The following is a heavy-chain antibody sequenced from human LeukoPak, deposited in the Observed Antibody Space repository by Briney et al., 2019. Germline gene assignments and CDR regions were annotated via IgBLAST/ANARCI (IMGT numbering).Heavy chain of an antibody. CDR3: AREKVAAGYYYYGMDV. D-gene: IGHD6-13*01. Sequence: ASVEVSCKDSGYTFTSYDINWVRQATGQGLEWMGWMNPNSGNTGYAQKFQGRVTMTRNTSISTAYMELSSLRSEDTAVYYCAREKVAAGYYYYGMDVWGQGTTVTVSS. CDR2: MNPNSGNT. J-gene: IGHJ6*02. CDR1: GYTFTSYD. V-gene: IGHV1-8*01.